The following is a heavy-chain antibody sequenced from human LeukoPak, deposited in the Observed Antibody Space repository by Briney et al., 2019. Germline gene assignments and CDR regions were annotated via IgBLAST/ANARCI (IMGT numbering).Heavy chain of an antibody. CDR2: IYYSGST. CDR3: ARHQHSGSYYVGAFDI. J-gene: IGHJ3*02. CDR1: SGSISSSSYY. D-gene: IGHD1-26*01. Sequence: SETLSLTCTVSSGSISSSSYYWGWIRQPPGQGLEWIGTIYYSGSTNYNPSLKSRVTISVDTSKNQFSLKLSSVTAADTAVYYCARHQHSGSYYVGAFDIWGQGTMVTVSS. V-gene: IGHV4-39*01.